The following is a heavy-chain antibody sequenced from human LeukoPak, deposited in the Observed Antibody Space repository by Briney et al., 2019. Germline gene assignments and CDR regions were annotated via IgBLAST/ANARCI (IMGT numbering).Heavy chain of an antibody. D-gene: IGHD3-22*01. CDR1: GGSISSGSYY. CDR2: IYTSGST. CDR3: AREWLPPYYYYYMDV. V-gene: IGHV4-61*02. Sequence: SQTLSLTCTVSGGSISSGSYYWSWIRQPAGKGLEWIGRIYTSGSTNYNPSLKSRVTISADTSKNQFSLKLSSVTAADTAVYYCAREWLPPYYYYYMDVWGKGTTVTVSS. J-gene: IGHJ6*03.